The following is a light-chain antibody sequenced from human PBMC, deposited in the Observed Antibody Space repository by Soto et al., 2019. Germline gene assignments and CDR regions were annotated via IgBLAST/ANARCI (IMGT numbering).Light chain of an antibody. CDR2: GAS. Sequence: FPQFPGTQSLSPPPITTLSCRSRQSLSSSYLAWYQQKPGQAPRLLIYGASSRATGIPDRFSGSGSGTDFTLTISRLEPEDFAVYYCQQYAGSRTFGEGTKVDIK. CDR3: QQYAGSRT. J-gene: IGKJ1*01. CDR1: QSLSSSY. V-gene: IGKV3-20*01.